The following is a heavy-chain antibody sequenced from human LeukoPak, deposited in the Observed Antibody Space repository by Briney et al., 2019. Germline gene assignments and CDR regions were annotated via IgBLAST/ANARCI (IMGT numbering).Heavy chain of an antibody. CDR3: TRDQDGMDV. CDR2: TYFRSEWYI. J-gene: IGHJ6*02. V-gene: IGHV6-1*01. Sequence: SQTLPLTCAISVDSVSSNIAAWNWVRQSPSRGLEWLGRTYFRSEWYIDYAVSVKSRATINPDTSKNQFSLQLSSVTPEDTAVYYCTRDQDGMDVWGQGTTVTVSS. CDR1: VDSVSSNIAA.